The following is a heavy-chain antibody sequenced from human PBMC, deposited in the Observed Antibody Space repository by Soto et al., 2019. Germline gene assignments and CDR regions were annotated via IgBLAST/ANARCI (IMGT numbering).Heavy chain of an antibody. V-gene: IGHV4-59*01. Sequence: SETLSLTCTVSGGSITTYYWSWIRQSPGKGLEWIGYIYYSGITTYNPSLKSRVTISVDTSKNQFSLKLSSVTAADTAVYYCARVPYGSGENWFDSWGQGTLVTVSS. J-gene: IGHJ5*01. CDR2: IYYSGIT. CDR1: GGSITTYY. CDR3: ARVPYGSGENWFDS. D-gene: IGHD3-10*01.